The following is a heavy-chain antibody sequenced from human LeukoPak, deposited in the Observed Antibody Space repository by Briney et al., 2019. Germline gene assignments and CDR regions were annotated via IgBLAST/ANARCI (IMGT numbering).Heavy chain of an antibody. J-gene: IGHJ4*02. CDR1: GYTFTDYY. Sequence: ASVKVSCKASGYTFTDYYMHWVRQAPGQGLEWIRRINPDSGGTNSAQKFQGRVTVTRDTSISTTYMELSSLRSDDTAVYYCARAKEKSIAARYFDYWGQGTLVTVSS. CDR3: ARAKEKSIAARYFDY. V-gene: IGHV1-2*06. CDR2: INPDSGGT. D-gene: IGHD6-6*01.